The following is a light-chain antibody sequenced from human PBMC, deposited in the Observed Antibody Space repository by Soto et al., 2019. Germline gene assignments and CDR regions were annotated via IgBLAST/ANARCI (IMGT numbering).Light chain of an antibody. CDR2: GAS. J-gene: IGKJ2*01. Sequence: EIVLMQSPGTLSLSPGERATLSCRASQSVSNNYLAWYQQKPGQATRLLIYGASRRATGIPDKFSGSGSGTDFTLTISRLEPEDFGVYSCQQYGGSPMYTFGQGTKLEIK. CDR1: QSVSNNY. CDR3: QQYGGSPMYT. V-gene: IGKV3-20*01.